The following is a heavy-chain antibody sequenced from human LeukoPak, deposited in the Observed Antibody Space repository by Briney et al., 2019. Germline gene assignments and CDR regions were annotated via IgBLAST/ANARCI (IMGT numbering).Heavy chain of an antibody. CDR1: GFTFSSYA. CDR3: ARDHYDFWSGYWIDY. J-gene: IGHJ4*02. CDR2: ISYDGSNK. D-gene: IGHD3-3*01. Sequence: GRSLRLSCAASGFTFSSYAMHWVRQAPGKGLEWVAVISYDGSNKYYADSVKGRFTISRDNSKNTLYLQMNSLRAEDTAVYYCARDHYDFWSGYWIDYWGQGTLVTVSS. V-gene: IGHV3-30-3*01.